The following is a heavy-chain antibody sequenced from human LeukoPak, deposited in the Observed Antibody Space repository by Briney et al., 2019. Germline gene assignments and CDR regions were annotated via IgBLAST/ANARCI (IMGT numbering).Heavy chain of an antibody. V-gene: IGHV3-23*01. J-gene: IGHJ4*02. CDR2: IGDTGTNT. Sequence: GGSLRLSCAASGFTFSSNAMSWVRQAPGKGLEWVSGIGDTGTNTFYADSVKGRFTISRDNSKSTVYLQMNSLRAKDTAIYYCVKDPGGGYCSGGSCSYWGQGTLVTVSS. CDR1: GFTFSSNA. CDR3: VKDPGGGYCSGGSCSY. D-gene: IGHD2-15*01.